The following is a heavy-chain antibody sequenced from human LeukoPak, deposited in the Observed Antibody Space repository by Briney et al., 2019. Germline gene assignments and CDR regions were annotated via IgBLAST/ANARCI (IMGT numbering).Heavy chain of an antibody. CDR2: INHSGST. J-gene: IGHJ6*04. CDR3: ARGPTLDV. Sequence: SETLSLTCTVSGGSISSYYWSWIRQPPGKGLEWIGEINHSGSTNYNPSLKSRVTISVDTSKNQFSLKLSSVTAADTAVYYCARGPTLDVWGKGTTVTVSS. V-gene: IGHV4-34*01. CDR1: GGSISSYY.